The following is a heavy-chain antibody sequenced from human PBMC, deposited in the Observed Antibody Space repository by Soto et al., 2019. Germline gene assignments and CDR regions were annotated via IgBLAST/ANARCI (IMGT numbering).Heavy chain of an antibody. CDR2: IKQDGSEK. CDR3: AREIKTTAIKYYYYGMDV. Sequence: PGGSLRLSCAASGFTFSSYWMNWGRQAPGKGLEWVANIKQDGSEKYYADSVKDRFTISRDNAKNSLYLQMNSLRAEDTAVYYCAREIKTTAIKYYYYGMDVWGQGTTVTVSS. J-gene: IGHJ6*02. CDR1: GFTFSSYW. V-gene: IGHV3-7*01. D-gene: IGHD4-4*01.